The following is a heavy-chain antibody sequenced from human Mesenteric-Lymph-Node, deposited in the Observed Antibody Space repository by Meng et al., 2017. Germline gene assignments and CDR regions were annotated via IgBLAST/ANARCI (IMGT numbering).Heavy chain of an antibody. J-gene: IGHJ4*02. D-gene: IGHD5-18*01. CDR2: INHSGIT. CDR1: GGSFSGYY. Sequence: QVQLQQWGAGLLKPSETLSLTCAVYGGSFSGYYWSWIRQPPGKGLEWIGEINHSGITHYNPSLNGRVTISGDTSKNHFSLTLSSVTAADTAVYYCFHSKYSFDLWGQGTLVTVSS. CDR3: FHSKYSFDL. V-gene: IGHV4-34*01.